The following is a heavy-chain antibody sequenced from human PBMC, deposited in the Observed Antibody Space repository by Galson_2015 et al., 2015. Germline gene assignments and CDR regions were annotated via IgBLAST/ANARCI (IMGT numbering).Heavy chain of an antibody. V-gene: IGHV3-33*01. D-gene: IGHD3-10*01. J-gene: IGHJ4*02. CDR3: ARGPPSRSYYGSGSYWVDY. Sequence: SLRLSCAASGFTFSSYGMHWVRQAPGKGLEWVAVIWYDGSNKYYADSVKGRFTISRDNSKNTLYLQMNSLRAEDTAVYYCARGPPSRSYYGSGSYWVDYWGQGTLVTVSS. CDR1: GFTFSSYG. CDR2: IWYDGSNK.